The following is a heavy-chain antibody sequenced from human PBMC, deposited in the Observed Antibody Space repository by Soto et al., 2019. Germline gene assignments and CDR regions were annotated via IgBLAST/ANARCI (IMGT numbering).Heavy chain of an antibody. Sequence: QVQVVESGGGVVQPGRSLRLSCAASGFTFSSYAMHWVRQVPGKGLEWVAVISYDGSNEFYADSVKGRFTISRDNSKNTLYLQMNSLXXXXXAXXYCXRSRARIVVASYFDYWGQGTLVTVSS. V-gene: IGHV3-30-3*01. CDR2: ISYDGSNE. CDR1: GFTFSSYA. J-gene: IGHJ4*02. D-gene: IGHD6-19*01. CDR3: XRSRARIVVASYFDY.